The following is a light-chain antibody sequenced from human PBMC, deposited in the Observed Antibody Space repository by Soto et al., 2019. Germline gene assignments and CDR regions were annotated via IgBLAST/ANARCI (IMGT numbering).Light chain of an antibody. Sequence: QSALTQSASVSGSPGQSITISCTGTSSDVGNYNYVSWYQQHPGEVPKLIIFNVNNRPSGVSNRFSGSKSGNTASLTISGLHAEDEADYYCSSCTSSTTYVFGTGTKLTVL. CDR1: SSDVGNYNY. V-gene: IGLV2-14*01. CDR2: NVN. J-gene: IGLJ1*01. CDR3: SSCTSSTTYV.